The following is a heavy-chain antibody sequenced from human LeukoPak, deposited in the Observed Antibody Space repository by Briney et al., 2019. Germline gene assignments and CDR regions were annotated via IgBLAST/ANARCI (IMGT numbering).Heavy chain of an antibody. CDR3: TTDGTIVVVPAAKGGDAFDI. CDR1: GFTFSNAW. Sequence: GGSLRLSCAASGFTFSNAWMSWVRQAPGKGLELVGRIKSKTDGGTTDYAAPVKGRCIISRDDSKNTLYLQMNSLKTEDTAVYYCTTDGTIVVVPAAKGGDAFDIWGQGTMVTVSS. D-gene: IGHD2-2*01. J-gene: IGHJ3*02. V-gene: IGHV3-15*01. CDR2: IKSKTDGGTT.